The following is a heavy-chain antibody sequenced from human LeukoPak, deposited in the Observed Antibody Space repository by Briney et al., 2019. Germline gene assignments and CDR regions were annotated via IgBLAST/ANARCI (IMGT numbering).Heavy chain of an antibody. Sequence: PSETLSLTCTVSGGSISSSSYYWGWIRQPPGKGLEWIGSIYYSGSTYYNPSLKSRVTISVDTSKNQFSLKLSSVTAADTAVYYCARHWSGYDYGVEPGYWGQGTLVTVSS. D-gene: IGHD5-12*01. CDR3: ARHWSGYDYGVEPGY. CDR2: IYYSGST. V-gene: IGHV4-39*01. CDR1: GGSISSSSYY. J-gene: IGHJ4*02.